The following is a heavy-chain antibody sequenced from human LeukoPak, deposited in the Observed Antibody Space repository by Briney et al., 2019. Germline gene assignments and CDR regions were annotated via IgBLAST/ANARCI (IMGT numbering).Heavy chain of an antibody. CDR3: AKDLGYSSSWYYFDY. CDR1: GFTXXXXG. CDR2: ISYDGSNK. V-gene: IGHV3-30*18. D-gene: IGHD6-13*01. J-gene: IGHJ4*02. Sequence: GFTXXXXGRRWVRXAPGKGLEWVAVISYDGSNKDYADSVKGRFTISRENAKNTLYLQMNSLRAEDTAVYYCAKDLGYSSSWYYFDYWGQGTLVTVSS.